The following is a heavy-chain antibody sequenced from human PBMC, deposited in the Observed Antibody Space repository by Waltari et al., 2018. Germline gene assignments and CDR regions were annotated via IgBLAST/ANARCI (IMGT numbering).Heavy chain of an antibody. CDR1: GGSISSGGYS. Sequence: QLQLQESGSGLVKPSQTLSLTCAVPGGSISSGGYSCSWIRQPPGKGLEWIGYIYHSGSTYYNPSLKSRVTISVDRSKNQFSLKLSSVTAADTAVYYCARAVGATTFWFDPWGQGTLVTDSS. J-gene: IGHJ5*02. D-gene: IGHD1-26*01. CDR3: ARAVGATTFWFDP. CDR2: IYHSGST. V-gene: IGHV4-30-2*01.